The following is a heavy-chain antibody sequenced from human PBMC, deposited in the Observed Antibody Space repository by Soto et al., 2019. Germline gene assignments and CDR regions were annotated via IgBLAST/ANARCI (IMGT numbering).Heavy chain of an antibody. D-gene: IGHD4-17*01. Sequence: VQLVQSGAEVKKPGSSVKVSCKASGGTFSSYAISWVRQAPGQGLEWMGGIIPISGTANYAQKFQGRVTITADESTSTAYIELSSLRSEDTDVYYCAGHDYGDYVVASFDYWGQGTLVTVSS. J-gene: IGHJ4*02. CDR1: GGTFSSYA. CDR3: AGHDYGDYVVASFDY. CDR2: IIPISGTA. V-gene: IGHV1-69*01.